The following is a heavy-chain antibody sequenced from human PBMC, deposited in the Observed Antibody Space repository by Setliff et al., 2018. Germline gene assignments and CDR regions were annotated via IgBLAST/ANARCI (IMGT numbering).Heavy chain of an antibody. CDR1: GGTFSSYT. CDR3: ATNSGGNTIDAFDI. Sequence: VASVKVSCKASGGTFSSYTISWVRQAPGQGLEWMGRIIPVFGTANYAQKFRGRVTITADKSTSTAYMELSSLRSEDTAVYYCATNSGGNTIDAFDIWGQGTMVTVSS. V-gene: IGHV1-69*08. CDR2: IIPVFGTA. D-gene: IGHD2-15*01. J-gene: IGHJ3*02.